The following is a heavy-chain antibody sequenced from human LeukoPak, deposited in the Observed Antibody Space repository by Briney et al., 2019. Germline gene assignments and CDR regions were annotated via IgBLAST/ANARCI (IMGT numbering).Heavy chain of an antibody. CDR1: GFTFSSYA. CDR3: AKDDRGIAVAGPPDY. D-gene: IGHD6-19*01. V-gene: IGHV3-23*01. Sequence: PGGSLRLSCAASGFTFSSYAMSWVRQAPGKGLERVSAISGSGGSTYYADSVKGRFTISRDNSKDTLYLQMNSLRAEDTAVYYCAKDDRGIAVAGPPDYWGQGTLVTVSS. J-gene: IGHJ4*02. CDR2: ISGSGGST.